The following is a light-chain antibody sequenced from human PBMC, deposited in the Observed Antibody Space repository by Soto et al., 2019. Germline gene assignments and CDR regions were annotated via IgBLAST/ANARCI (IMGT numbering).Light chain of an antibody. CDR3: QQYNSYSPLT. Sequence: DIQMTQSPSTLSASVGDRVTNTCRVSQSISSWLAWYQQKPGKAPKLLIYDASSLESGVPSRFSGSGSGTGFPLTFCSLQPVDFATYYCQQYNSYSPLTFGGGTKVDIK. CDR1: QSISSW. J-gene: IGKJ4*01. CDR2: DAS. V-gene: IGKV1-5*01.